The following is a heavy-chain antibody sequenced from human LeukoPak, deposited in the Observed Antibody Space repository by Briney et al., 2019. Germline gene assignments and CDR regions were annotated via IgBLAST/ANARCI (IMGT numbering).Heavy chain of an antibody. CDR3: AYDSSV. J-gene: IGHJ4*02. V-gene: IGHV3-23*01. CDR2: ISVSGDST. CDR1: AFTLARDA. D-gene: IGHD3-22*01. Sequence: GGSLTPAWPPSAFTLARDAMPWVRQAQGKGLEWVSGISVSGDSTFYADSVKGRFTVSRDNSKNTLYLQMNSLRAEDTAVYYCAYDSSVWGQGTLVTASS.